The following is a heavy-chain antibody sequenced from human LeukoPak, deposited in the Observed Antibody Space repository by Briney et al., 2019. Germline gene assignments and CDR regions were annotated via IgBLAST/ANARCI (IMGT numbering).Heavy chain of an antibody. Sequence: SETLSLTCTVSGGSISSYYWSWIRQPPGKGLEWIGYIYYSGSTNYNPSLKSRVTISVDTSKNQFSLKLSSVAAADTAVYYCARVSWMAHGGNYFDYWGQGTLVTVSS. V-gene: IGHV4-59*01. J-gene: IGHJ4*02. CDR2: IYYSGST. CDR1: GGSISSYY. CDR3: ARVSWMAHGGNYFDY. D-gene: IGHD3-16*01.